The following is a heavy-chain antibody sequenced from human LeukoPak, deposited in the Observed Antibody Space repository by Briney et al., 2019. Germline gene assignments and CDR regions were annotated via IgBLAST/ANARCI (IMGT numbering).Heavy chain of an antibody. D-gene: IGHD1-7*01. Sequence: ASETLSLTCTVSGGPISSYYWSWIRQPPGKGLEWIGYIYYSGSTNYNPSLKSRVTISVDTSKNQFSLKLSSVTAADTAVYYCARLYELEGLIDYWGQGTLVTASS. J-gene: IGHJ4*02. CDR1: GGPISSYY. CDR3: ARLYELEGLIDY. V-gene: IGHV4-59*08. CDR2: IYYSGST.